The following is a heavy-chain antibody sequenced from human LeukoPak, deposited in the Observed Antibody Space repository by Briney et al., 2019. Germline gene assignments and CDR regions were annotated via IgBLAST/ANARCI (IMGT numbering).Heavy chain of an antibody. CDR3: VRASSNYYSDY. CDR1: GFTFSDHY. J-gene: IGHJ4*02. Sequence: PGGSLRLSCAASGFTFSDHYMDWVRQAPGEGLEWVGRIRNKANSYTTEYAASVKGRFTISRDDSKNSVHLQLNSLKTEDTAVXXXVRASSNYYSDYWGQGTLVTVSS. V-gene: IGHV3-72*01. CDR2: IRNKANSYTT. D-gene: IGHD2-21*01.